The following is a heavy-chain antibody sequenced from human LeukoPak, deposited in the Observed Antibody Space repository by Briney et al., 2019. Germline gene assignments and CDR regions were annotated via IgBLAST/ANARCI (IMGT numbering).Heavy chain of an antibody. CDR3: ARDLAHRRNYDNSGYQIVPAF. V-gene: IGHV1-18*01. CDR2: ISAYNGHT. Sequence: ASVKVSCKASGYTFTSYGISWVRQAPGQGLEWMGWISAYNGHTRYVQKLQDRVTMTTDTSTSTAYMDLRSLRSDDTAVYYCARDLAHRRNYDNSGYQIVPAFWGQGTLVTVSS. D-gene: IGHD3-22*01. CDR1: GYTFTSYG. J-gene: IGHJ4*02.